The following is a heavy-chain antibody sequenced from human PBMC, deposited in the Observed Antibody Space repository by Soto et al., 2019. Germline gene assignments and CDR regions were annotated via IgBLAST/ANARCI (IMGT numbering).Heavy chain of an antibody. Sequence: SETLSLTCAVSGYSISSGYYWGWIRQPPGKGLEWIGSIYHSGSTYYNPSLKSRVTISVDTSKNQFSLKLSSLTAADAAVYYCARVPVEGGGNPYFDYWGQGTLVTVSS. CDR3: ARVPVEGGGNPYFDY. J-gene: IGHJ4*02. CDR1: GYSISSGYY. V-gene: IGHV4-38-2*01. D-gene: IGHD2-15*01. CDR2: IYHSGST.